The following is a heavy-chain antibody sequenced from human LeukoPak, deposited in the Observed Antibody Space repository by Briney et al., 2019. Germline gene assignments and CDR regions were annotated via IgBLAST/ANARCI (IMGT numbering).Heavy chain of an antibody. Sequence: GGSLRLSCAASGFTVSSNYMSWVRQAPGKGLEWVSVIYSGGSTYYADSVKGRFTISRDNAKNSLYVQMDSLRAEDTAVYYCARVYYDSSGYSSGEDYWGQGTLVTVSS. V-gene: IGHV3-53*01. CDR3: ARVYYDSSGYSSGEDY. CDR2: IYSGGST. CDR1: GFTVSSNY. J-gene: IGHJ4*02. D-gene: IGHD3-22*01.